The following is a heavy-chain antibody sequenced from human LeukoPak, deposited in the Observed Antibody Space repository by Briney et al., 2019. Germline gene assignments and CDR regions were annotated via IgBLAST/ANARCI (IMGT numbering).Heavy chain of an antibody. D-gene: IGHD2-15*01. Sequence: SETLSLTCTVSGGSISSGSYYWSWIRQPAGKGLEWIGRIYTSGSTNYNPSLGSRVTISIDTSKNQFSLKLSSVTAADTAVYYCARALGYCSGGSCYQPDYWGQGTLVTVSS. CDR3: ARALGYCSGGSCYQPDY. CDR2: IYTSGST. J-gene: IGHJ4*02. V-gene: IGHV4-61*02. CDR1: GGSISSGSYY.